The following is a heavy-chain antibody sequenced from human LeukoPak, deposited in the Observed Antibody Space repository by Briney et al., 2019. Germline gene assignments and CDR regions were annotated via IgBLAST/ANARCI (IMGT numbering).Heavy chain of an antibody. J-gene: IGHJ4*02. Sequence: GGSLRLSCAASGFTLSSDTMHWIRQAPGKGLEWVSSISGSNSYIFYADSVKGRFTVSRDNAKDSLYLQMNSLRAEDTAGYYCARALTTLTYEGYWGQGTLVTVSS. CDR3: ARALTTLTYEGY. CDR2: ISGSNSYI. CDR1: GFTLSSDT. D-gene: IGHD1-1*01. V-gene: IGHV3-21*01.